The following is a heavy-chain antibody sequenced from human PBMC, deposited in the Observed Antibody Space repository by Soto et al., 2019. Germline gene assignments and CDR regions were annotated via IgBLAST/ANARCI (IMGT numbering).Heavy chain of an antibody. CDR1: GYTFTSYD. D-gene: IGHD3-22*01. J-gene: IGHJ6*02. CDR3: AREVVSRGMDV. V-gene: IGHV1-8*01. Sequence: QVQLVQSGAEVKKPGASVKVSCKTSGYTFTSYDISWVRQATGQGLEWMGWMNPNSGNTGYAQKSQXXVTMTRNTSISTAYMDLSSLRSEDTAVYYCAREVVSRGMDVWGQGTTVTVSS. CDR2: MNPNSGNT.